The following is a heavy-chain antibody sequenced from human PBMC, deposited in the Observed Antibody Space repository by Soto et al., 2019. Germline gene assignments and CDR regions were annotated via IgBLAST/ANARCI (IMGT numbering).Heavy chain of an antibody. CDR3: ARDFSSSWYRGHWFDP. J-gene: IGHJ5*02. CDR1: GFTFSSYS. Sequence: GGSLRLSCAASGFTFSSYSMNWVRQAPGKGLEWVSYIISSSSTIYYADSVKGRFTISRDNAKNSLYLQMNSLRAEDTAVYYCARDFSSSWYRGHWFDPWGQGTLVTVSS. D-gene: IGHD6-13*01. CDR2: IISSSSTI. V-gene: IGHV3-48*01.